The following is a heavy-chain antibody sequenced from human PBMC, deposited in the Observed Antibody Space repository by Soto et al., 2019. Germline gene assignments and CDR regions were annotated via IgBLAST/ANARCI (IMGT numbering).Heavy chain of an antibody. D-gene: IGHD5-12*01. CDR2: IYYSGST. V-gene: IGHV4-30-4*01. J-gene: IGHJ4*02. Sequence: SETLSLTCTVSGGSISSGDYYWSWIRQPPGKGLEWIGYIYYSGSTYYNPSLKSRVTISVDTSKNQFSLKLSSVTAADTAVYYCARTAYDSRRHLAYWGQGTLVTVSS. CDR3: ARTAYDSRRHLAY. CDR1: GGSISSGDYY.